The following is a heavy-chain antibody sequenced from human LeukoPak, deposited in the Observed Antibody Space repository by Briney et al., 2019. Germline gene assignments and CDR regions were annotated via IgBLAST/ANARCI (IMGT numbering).Heavy chain of an antibody. Sequence: PGGSLRLSCAASGFTFSSYWMSWVRQAPGRGLEWVANIKQDGNEKYYVDSVKGRFTISRDNAKNSLYLQMNSLRAEDTAVYYCARDGSSGSNPIPLDYWGQGTLVTVSS. V-gene: IGHV3-7*01. CDR3: ARDGSSGSNPIPLDY. CDR2: IKQDGNEK. CDR1: GFTFSSYW. D-gene: IGHD3-22*01. J-gene: IGHJ4*02.